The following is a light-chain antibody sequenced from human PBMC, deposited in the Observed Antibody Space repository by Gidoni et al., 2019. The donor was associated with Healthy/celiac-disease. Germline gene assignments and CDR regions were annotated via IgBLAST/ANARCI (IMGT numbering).Light chain of an antibody. CDR1: QSVLYSSNNKNY. J-gene: IGKJ1*01. CDR3: QQYYSTPGWT. V-gene: IGKV4-1*01. CDR2: WAS. Sequence: DIVMTQSPDSLAVSLGERATINCKSSQSVLYSSNNKNYLAWYQQKPGQPPKLLMYWASTRESGVPDRFSGSGSGTDFTLTISSLQAEDVAVYYCQQYYSTPGWTFGQGTKAEIK.